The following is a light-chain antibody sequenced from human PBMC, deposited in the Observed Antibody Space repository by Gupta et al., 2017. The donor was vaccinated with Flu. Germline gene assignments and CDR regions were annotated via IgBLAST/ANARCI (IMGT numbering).Light chain of an antibody. Sequence: SYVLTQPPSVSVAPGQKARITWGGNNRGSKSGHWDQQKPGQAPARVVDNDDERPSGIPERFSGSNSGNTATLTITRVEAGDEADYCCQVWESNGDFYVFGAGTKVTVL. CDR1: NRGSKS. J-gene: IGLJ1*01. V-gene: IGLV3-21*02. CDR2: NDD. CDR3: QVWESNGDFYV.